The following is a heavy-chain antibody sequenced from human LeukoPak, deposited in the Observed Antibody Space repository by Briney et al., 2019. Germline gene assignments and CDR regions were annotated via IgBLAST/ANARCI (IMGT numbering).Heavy chain of an antibody. J-gene: IGHJ6*03. CDR1: GFSFNKYA. CDR2: IGGTSPHA. CDR3: AKVASIAATGSYMDV. V-gene: IGHV3-23*01. D-gene: IGHD6-6*01. Sequence: GGSLRLSYAASGFSFNKYAMSWVRQAPGKGLEWVSSIGGTSPHAFYADSAKGRFTISRDNSKNILSLQMHSLRAEDTAVYYCAKVASIAATGSYMDVWGKGTTVTVSS.